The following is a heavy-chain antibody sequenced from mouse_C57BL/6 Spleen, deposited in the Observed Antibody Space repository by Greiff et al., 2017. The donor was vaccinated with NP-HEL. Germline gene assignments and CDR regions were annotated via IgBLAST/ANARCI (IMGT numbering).Heavy chain of an antibody. CDR2: IYTSASGT. CDR1: GYTFTSYW. V-gene: IGHV1-61*01. Sequence: QVQLQQPGAELVRPGSSVKLSCKASGYTFTSYWMDWVQQRPGQGLEWIGNIYTSASGTHSNQKFKVKGPLTVSRYSSPAYMQLSSRTSEDSAVYYCARCGFITTVVGYFEGWGTGTTVTAAS. D-gene: IGHD1-1*01. J-gene: IGHJ1*03. CDR3: ARCGFITTVVGYFEG.